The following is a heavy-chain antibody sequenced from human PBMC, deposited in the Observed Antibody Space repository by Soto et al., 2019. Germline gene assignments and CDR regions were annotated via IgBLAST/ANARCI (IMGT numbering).Heavy chain of an antibody. J-gene: IGHJ6*02. CDR2: VIPIFGTP. D-gene: IGHD2-15*01. V-gene: IGHV1-69*01. CDR3: ARSQGGSSSLDIYYYYYYGMDV. CDR1: GGTFSTYA. Sequence: QVQLVQSGAEVKKPGSSVKVSCTAPGGTFSTYAISWVRQAPGQGLEWMGGVIPIFGTPKYAQKCQGRVTITADESTSTGYMELRNLRSEDTAVYYCARSQGGSSSLDIYYYYYYGMDVWGQGTTVTVSS.